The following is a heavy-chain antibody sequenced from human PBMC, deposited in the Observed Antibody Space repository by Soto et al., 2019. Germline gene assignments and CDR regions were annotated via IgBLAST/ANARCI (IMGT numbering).Heavy chain of an antibody. J-gene: IGHJ4*02. CDR1: NFSVLTSIYY. CDR3: ARNWNLALVPAAYFDY. D-gene: IGHD2-2*01. Sequence: PXETLSLTCTVSNFSVLTSIYYWAWIRQPRGKGLEWVGTVYYTGTTYYNPSLQSRVTISIDTSKNQFSLNLNSVTAADTAVYYCARNWNLALVPAAYFDYWGQGTLVTVSS. V-gene: IGHV4-39*01. CDR2: VYYTGTT.